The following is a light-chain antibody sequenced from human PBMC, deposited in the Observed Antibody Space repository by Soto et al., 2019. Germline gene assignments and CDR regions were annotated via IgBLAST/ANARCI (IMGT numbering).Light chain of an antibody. CDR2: TNN. CDR3: AAWDDSLNGPAYV. CDR1: SSNIGINY. J-gene: IGLJ1*01. V-gene: IGLV1-47*02. Sequence: QSVLTQPPSASGTPGQRVTISCSGSSSNIGINYVYWYQQLPGTAPKLLIYTNNQRPSGVPDRFSGSKSGTSASLAISGLRSEDEAVYYCAAWDDSLNGPAYVFGTGTTLTVL.